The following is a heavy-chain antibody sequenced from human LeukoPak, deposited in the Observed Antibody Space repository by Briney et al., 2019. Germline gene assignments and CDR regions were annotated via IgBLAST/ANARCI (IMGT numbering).Heavy chain of an antibody. J-gene: IGHJ3*01. CDR2: IYHRGST. CDR1: GGSITSGEYH. CDR3: ARVGVSNFHDTFDL. Sequence: SQTLSLTCTVSGGSITSGEYHWSRIRQPPGKGLEWIGYIYHRGSTYDNPSLKSRLTMSVDTSKNQFSLNLSSVTAADTAVYYCARVGVSNFHDTFDLWGQGTMVTVSS. D-gene: IGHD3-16*01. V-gene: IGHV4-30-4*01.